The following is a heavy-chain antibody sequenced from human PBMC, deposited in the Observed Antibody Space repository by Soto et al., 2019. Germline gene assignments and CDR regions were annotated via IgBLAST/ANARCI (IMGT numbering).Heavy chain of an antibody. CDR1: GGSISSSSYY. D-gene: IGHD6-6*01. CDR3: ARLGGLAARRNNYYYYYGMDV. J-gene: IGHJ6*02. Sequence: SETLSLTCTVSGGSISSSSYYWGWIRQPPGKGLEWIGSIYYSGSTYYNPSLKSRVTISVDTSKNQFSLKLSSVTAADTAVYYCARLGGLAARRNNYYYYYGMDVWGQGTTVTVSS. V-gene: IGHV4-39*01. CDR2: IYYSGST.